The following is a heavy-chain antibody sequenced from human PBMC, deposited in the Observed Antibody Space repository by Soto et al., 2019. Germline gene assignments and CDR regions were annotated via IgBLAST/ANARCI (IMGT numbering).Heavy chain of an antibody. Sequence: GGSLRLSCAASGFTFSSYAMSWVRQAPGKGLEWVSAISGSGGSTYYADSVKGRFTISRDNSKNTLYLQMNSLRAEDTGVYYCAKCVGEGQWLVSDYWGQGTLVTVSS. J-gene: IGHJ4*02. CDR2: ISGSGGST. CDR3: AKCVGEGQWLVSDY. V-gene: IGHV3-23*01. D-gene: IGHD6-19*01. CDR1: GFTFSSYA.